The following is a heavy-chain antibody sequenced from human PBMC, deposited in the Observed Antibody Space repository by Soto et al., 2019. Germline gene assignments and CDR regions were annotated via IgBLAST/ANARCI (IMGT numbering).Heavy chain of an antibody. V-gene: IGHV1-69*01. Sequence: QVQLVQSGAEVKEPGSSVKVSCKASGGGNLRDYRTTWVRRAPGQGLEWMGGIIPKLGSANYAQNFQGRVTVTADESTNTVYMQLSSQRSDDTAVYYYARGGDGYNFGAVYCCLRTPVSVSS. CDR2: IIPKLGSA. CDR3: ARGGDGYNFGAVY. CDR1: GGGNLRDYR. J-gene: IGHJ4*02. D-gene: IGHD2-21*01.